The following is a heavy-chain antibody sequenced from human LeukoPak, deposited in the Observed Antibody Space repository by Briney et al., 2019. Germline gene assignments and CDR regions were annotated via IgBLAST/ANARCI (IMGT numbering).Heavy chain of an antibody. CDR2: INHSGST. D-gene: IGHD4-23*01. CDR1: GGSFSGYY. J-gene: IGHJ4*02. Sequence: PSETLSLTCAVYGGSFSGYYWSWIRQPPGKGLEWIGEINHSGSTNYNPSLKSRVTISVDTSKNQFSLKLSSVTAADTAVYYCARAPGAYGGNRDYWGQGTLVTVSS. V-gene: IGHV4-34*01. CDR3: ARAPGAYGGNRDY.